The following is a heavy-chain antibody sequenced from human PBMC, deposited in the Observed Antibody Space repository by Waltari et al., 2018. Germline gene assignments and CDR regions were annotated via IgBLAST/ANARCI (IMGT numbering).Heavy chain of an antibody. CDR3: ARTLGATIGAFDY. CDR1: GFTFSSYS. CDR2: ISSSSSYI. V-gene: IGHV3-21*01. D-gene: IGHD1-26*01. J-gene: IGHJ4*02. Sequence: EVQLVESGGGLVKPGGSLRLSCAASGFTFSSYSMNWVRQAPGKGLEWVSPISSSSSYIYYADSVKGRFTISRDNAKNSLYLQMNSLRAEDTAVYYCARTLGATIGAFDYWGQGTLVTVSS.